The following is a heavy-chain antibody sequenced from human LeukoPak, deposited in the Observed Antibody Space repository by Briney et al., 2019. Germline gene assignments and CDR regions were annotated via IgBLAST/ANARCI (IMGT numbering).Heavy chain of an antibody. CDR1: GFIFSDYA. Sequence: PGRSPRLSCAVSGFIFSDYAMHWVRQAPGKGLEWVAVISFDGGNKYYADSVKGRFTISRDNFQNTLYLQVNRLRDEDTAIYYCARGDRHYYNSSGMFNDAFDIWGQGTMVTVSS. D-gene: IGHD3-22*01. CDR2: ISFDGGNK. CDR3: ARGDRHYYNSSGMFNDAFDI. J-gene: IGHJ3*02. V-gene: IGHV3-30-3*01.